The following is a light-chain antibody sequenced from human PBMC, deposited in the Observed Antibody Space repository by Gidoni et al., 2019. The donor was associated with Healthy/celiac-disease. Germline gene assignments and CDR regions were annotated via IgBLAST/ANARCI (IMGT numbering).Light chain of an antibody. V-gene: IGKV3-11*01. Sequence: EIVWTRSPATLSLSPEERATLSCRARQSVSSFLAWYQHKPGQAPRLPIYEASNRATGIPARFSGGGYGTEFTLTLSSLDTQNFAVYYCQQRSNWPPLTFGGXTKVEIK. CDR1: QSVSSF. CDR3: QQRSNWPPLT. CDR2: EAS. J-gene: IGKJ4*01.